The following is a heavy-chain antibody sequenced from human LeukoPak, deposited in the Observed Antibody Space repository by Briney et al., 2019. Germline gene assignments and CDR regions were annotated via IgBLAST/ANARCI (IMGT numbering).Heavy chain of an antibody. CDR3: ARVTSTSDTFDY. D-gene: IGHD2-2*01. V-gene: IGHV4-59*01. CDR1: GGSISSYY. CDR2: IYYSGGT. J-gene: IGHJ4*02. Sequence: SETLCLTCTVSGGSISSYYRSWVRQPPGKGLEWIGYIYYSGGTNYNPSLKSRVTISVDTSKNQFSLKLSSVNAADTAVYYCARVTSTSDTFDYWGQGTLVTVSS.